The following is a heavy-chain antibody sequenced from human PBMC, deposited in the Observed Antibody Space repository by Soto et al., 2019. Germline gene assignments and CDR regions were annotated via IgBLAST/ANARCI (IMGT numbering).Heavy chain of an antibody. CDR1: GFTFSSYA. J-gene: IGHJ4*02. D-gene: IGHD3-9*01. Sequence: GGCLRLSCAASGFTFSSYAMSWVRQAPGKGLEWVSAISGSGASTYYADSVKGRFTISRDNSKNTLYLQMNSLRAEDTAVYYCEHFDWFIEYWGQGTLVTVSS. CDR2: ISGSGAST. V-gene: IGHV3-23*01. CDR3: EHFDWFIEY.